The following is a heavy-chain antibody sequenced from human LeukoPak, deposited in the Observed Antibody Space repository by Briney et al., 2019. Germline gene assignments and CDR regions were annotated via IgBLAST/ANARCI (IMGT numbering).Heavy chain of an antibody. CDR3: ARGHLMDIVVVVAATSRKNWFDP. J-gene: IGHJ5*02. V-gene: IGHV4-34*01. CDR1: GGSFSGYY. Sequence: PSETLSLTCAVYGGSFSGYYWSWIRQPPGKGLEWIGEINHSGSTNYNPSLKSRVTISVDTSKNQFSLKLSSVTAADTAVYYCARGHLMDIVVVVAATSRKNWFDPWGQGTLVTVSS. CDR2: INHSGST. D-gene: IGHD2-15*01.